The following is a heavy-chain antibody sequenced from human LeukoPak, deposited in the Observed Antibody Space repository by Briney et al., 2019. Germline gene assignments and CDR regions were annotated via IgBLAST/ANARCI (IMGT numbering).Heavy chain of an antibody. Sequence: GGSLRLSCAASGNYWMHWVRQVPGKGLVWVSHINSDGSWTSYADSVKGRFTISRDNAKNSLYLQMNSLRAEDTALYYCAKAGGEYWLYNDNWFDPWGQGTLVTVSS. J-gene: IGHJ5*02. V-gene: IGHV3-74*01. CDR3: AKAGGEYWLYNDNWFDP. D-gene: IGHD3-16*01. CDR1: GNYW. CDR2: INSDGSWT.